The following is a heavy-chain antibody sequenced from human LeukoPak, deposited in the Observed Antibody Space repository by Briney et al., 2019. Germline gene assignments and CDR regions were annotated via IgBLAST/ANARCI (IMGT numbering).Heavy chain of an antibody. CDR1: RFTLISYA. V-gene: IGHV3-13*01. CDR2: IGTSGDI. J-gene: IGHJ4*02. CDR3: VRQQTPHGNFDY. D-gene: IGHD1-26*01. Sequence: GGALRLSCATSRFTLISYAMHWVRQATGRGVEGVSAIGTSGDIFYSGSVKGRFTISRDNAKNSLYLQMNPLRAEDTAMYYCVRQQTPHGNFDYWGQGTLVTVSS.